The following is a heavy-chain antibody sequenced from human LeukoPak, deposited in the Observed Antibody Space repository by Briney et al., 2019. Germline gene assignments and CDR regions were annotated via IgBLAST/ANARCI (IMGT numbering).Heavy chain of an antibody. J-gene: IGHJ4*02. CDR1: GFDFNTYS. CDR3: ARSGAFDAHNC. D-gene: IGHD3-16*01. V-gene: IGHV3-48*01. CDR2: ISGSSSSR. Sequence: GGSLRLSCAASGFDFNTYSMNWVRQAPGKGLEWVSYISGSSSSRYYADSVKGRFTISRDNAKNSLYLQMNSLRVDDTAVYYCARSGAFDAHNCWGQGTLVTVSS.